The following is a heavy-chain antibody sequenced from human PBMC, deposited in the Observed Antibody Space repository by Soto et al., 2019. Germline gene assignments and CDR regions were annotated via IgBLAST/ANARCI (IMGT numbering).Heavy chain of an antibody. CDR1: GFTFRTYW. J-gene: IGHJ4*02. V-gene: IGHV3-74*01. CDR3: SQDKDGGSSPFFFDF. CDR2: IKSDGSGT. Sequence: GGSLRLSCEASGFTFRTYWMHWVRQAPGKGLVWVSRIKSDGSGTYYADSVKGRFTISRDNSKDTLYLQMNSLRAEDTAVYYCSQDKDGGSSPFFFDFWGQGTLVTVSS. D-gene: IGHD1-26*01.